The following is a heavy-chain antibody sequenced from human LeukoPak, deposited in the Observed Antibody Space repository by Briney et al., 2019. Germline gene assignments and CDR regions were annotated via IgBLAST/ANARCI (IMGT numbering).Heavy chain of an antibody. CDR1: GYTFTDYY. CDR3: ARAPVVVDPVFLRGAWFDP. D-gene: IGHD2-2*01. V-gene: IGHV1-2*02. Sequence: GASVKVSCKASGYTFTDYYVHRVRQAPGQGLEWMGWINPNSGGTNFAQKFQGRVTMTRDTSISTAYMDLSRLISDDTAVYYCARAPVVVDPVFLRGAWFDPWGQGTLVTVSS. J-gene: IGHJ5*02. CDR2: INPNSGGT.